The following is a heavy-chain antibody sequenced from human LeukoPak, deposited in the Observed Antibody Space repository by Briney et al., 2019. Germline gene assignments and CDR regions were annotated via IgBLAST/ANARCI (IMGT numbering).Heavy chain of an antibody. D-gene: IGHD2-2*01. V-gene: IGHV1-46*01. CDR2: INPSGGST. CDR3: AGGPEPHYQLLSRPYYYYGMDV. CDR1: GYTFTSYY. Sequence: ASVKVSCKASGYTFTSYYMHWVRQAPGQGLEWMGIINPSGGSTSYAQKFQGRVTMTRDTSTSTVYMELSSLRSEDTAVYYCAGGPEPHYQLLSRPYYYYGMDVWGQGTTVTVSS. J-gene: IGHJ6*02.